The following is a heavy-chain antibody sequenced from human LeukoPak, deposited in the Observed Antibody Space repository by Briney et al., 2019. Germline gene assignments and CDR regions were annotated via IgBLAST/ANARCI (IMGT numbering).Heavy chain of an antibody. CDR3: AKDLNYDFWSGLGN. D-gene: IGHD3-3*01. CDR2: TSWSSSAI. CDR1: GFSFSTYS. V-gene: IGHV3-48*02. J-gene: IGHJ4*02. Sequence: PGGSLRLSCAASGFSFSTYSMNWVRQAPGKGLEWVSHTSWSSSAIYYADSVKGRFTISRDNAKNSLYLQMNSLRDEDTAVYYCAKDLNYDFWSGLGNWGQGTLVTVSS.